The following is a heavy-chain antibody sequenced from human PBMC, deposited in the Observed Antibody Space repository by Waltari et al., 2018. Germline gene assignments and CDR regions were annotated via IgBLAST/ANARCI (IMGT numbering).Heavy chain of an antibody. D-gene: IGHD2-15*01. CDR3: ASHRPGGYGMDV. CDR2: ITSDGSRT. J-gene: IGHJ6*02. Sequence: VQLVESGGGLVQPGGSPRLSCEASGFTFSTYWMCWVRQVPGKGLVWVSTITSDGSRTRYADSVKGRFTISRDNAKNTLYLQTNSLRAEDTAVYYCASHRPGGYGMDVWGHGTTVTVSS. V-gene: IGHV3-74*01. CDR1: GFTFSTYW.